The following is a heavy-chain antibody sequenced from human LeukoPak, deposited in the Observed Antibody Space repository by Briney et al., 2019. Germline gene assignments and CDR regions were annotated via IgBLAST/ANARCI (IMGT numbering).Heavy chain of an antibody. V-gene: IGHV4-59*01. D-gene: IGHD3-22*01. J-gene: IGHJ3*02. CDR2: IYYSGST. CDR3: AREYDYYDSSGPPRTHAFDI. Sequence: SETLSLTCTVPGGSISSYYWSWIRQPPGKGLEWIGYIYYSGSTNYNPSLKSRVTISVDTSKNQFSLKLSSVTAADTAVYYCAREYDYYDSSGPPRTHAFDIWGQGTMVTVSS. CDR1: GGSISSYY.